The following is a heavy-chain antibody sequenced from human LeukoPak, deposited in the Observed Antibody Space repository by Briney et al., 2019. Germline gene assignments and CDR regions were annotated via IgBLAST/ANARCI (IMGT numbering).Heavy chain of an antibody. CDR1: GYTFTGYY. CDR2: INPNSGGT. D-gene: IGHD3-10*01. Sequence: GASVKVSCKTSGYTFTGYYMHWVRQAPGQGLEWMGWINPNSGGTNYAQKLQGRVTMTTDTSTSTAYMELRSLRSDDTAVYYCAHIWFGEFDAFDIWGQGTMVTVSS. V-gene: IGHV1-2*02. CDR3: AHIWFGEFDAFDI. J-gene: IGHJ3*02.